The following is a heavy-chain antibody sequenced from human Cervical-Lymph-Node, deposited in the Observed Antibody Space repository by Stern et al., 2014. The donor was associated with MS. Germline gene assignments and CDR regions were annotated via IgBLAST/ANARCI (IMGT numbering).Heavy chain of an antibody. CDR2: ISSSGST. V-gene: IGHV4-4*07. CDR3: AREAANGYTYGYHFDV. J-gene: IGHJ4*02. CDR1: GGSISSDF. D-gene: IGHD5-18*01. Sequence: QLQLQESGPGLVKPSETLSLNCDVSGGSISSDFWTWVRQPAGKGLEWIGRISSSGSTKSTPSYTPSLEIRVTMSVDTSKTQSSLKVISVTAADTAVYYCAREAANGYTYGYHFDVWGQGILVTVSS.